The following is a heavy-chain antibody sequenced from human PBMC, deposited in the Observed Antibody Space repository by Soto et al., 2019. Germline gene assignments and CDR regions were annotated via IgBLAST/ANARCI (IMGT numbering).Heavy chain of an antibody. CDR3: ASTYYYDRSNLDY. CDR2: IKQDGSEK. Sequence: EVQLVESGGGLVQPGGSLRLSCAASGFTFSSYWMSWVRQAPGKGLEWVANIKQDGSEKYYVDSVTGRFTISRDNAKNSLYLQMNSLRAEDTAVYYCASTYYYDRSNLDYWGQGTLVTVSS. V-gene: IGHV3-7*05. CDR1: GFTFSSYW. D-gene: IGHD3-22*01. J-gene: IGHJ4*02.